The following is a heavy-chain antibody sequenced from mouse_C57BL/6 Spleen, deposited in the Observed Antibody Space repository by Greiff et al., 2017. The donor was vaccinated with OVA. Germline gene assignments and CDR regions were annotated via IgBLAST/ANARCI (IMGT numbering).Heavy chain of an antibody. V-gene: IGHV1-19*01. CDR1: GYTFTDYY. CDR2: INPYNGGT. Sequence: VQLQQSGPVLVKPGASVKMSCKASGYTFTDYYMNWVKQSHGKSLEWIGVINPYNGGTSYNQKFKGKATLTVDKSSSTADMELNSLTSEDSAVYYCARRDDYENAMDYWGQGTSVTVSS. CDR3: ARRDDYENAMDY. D-gene: IGHD2-4*01. J-gene: IGHJ4*01.